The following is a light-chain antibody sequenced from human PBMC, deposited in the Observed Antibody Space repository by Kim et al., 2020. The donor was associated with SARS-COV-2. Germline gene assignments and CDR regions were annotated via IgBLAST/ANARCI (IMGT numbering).Light chain of an antibody. CDR3: QHHNNWPYT. CDR2: GAS. V-gene: IGKV3-15*01. J-gene: IGKJ2*01. CDR1: QSIRSN. Sequence: EILMTQSPATLSVSPGERATLSCWASQSIRSNLAWYQRRPGQAPRLLIYGASTRATGIPARFSGSGFGTEFTLTISSLQSEDFAVYYCQHHNNWPYTFGQGTKLEIK.